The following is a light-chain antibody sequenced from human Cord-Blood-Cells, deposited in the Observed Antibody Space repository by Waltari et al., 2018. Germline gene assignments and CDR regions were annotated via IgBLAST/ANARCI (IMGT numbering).Light chain of an antibody. CDR1: QSVSSY. CDR2: DAS. J-gene: IGKJ5*01. V-gene: IGKV3-11*01. Sequence: ELVLTQSPATLSLSPGERATLSCRASQSVSSYLAWYQQKPGQAPRLLIYDASNRATGIPARFSGSGSGTDFTLTISSLEPEDFAVYYCQQRSNWPPVKITFGQGTRLEIK. CDR3: QQRSNWPPVKIT.